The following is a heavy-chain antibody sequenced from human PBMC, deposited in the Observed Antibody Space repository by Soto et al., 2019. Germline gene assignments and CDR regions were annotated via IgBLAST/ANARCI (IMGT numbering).Heavy chain of an antibody. V-gene: IGHV1-18*01. J-gene: IGHJ5*02. CDR2: ISAYNGNT. Sequence: QVQLVQSGAAVKKPGASVKVSCKASGYTFTSYGISWVRQAPGQGLEWMGWISAYNGNTNYAQKLQGRVTMTTHTSTSTAYVELMSLRSDDTDVYYCASSNYDTYNWFDPWGQGPLVTVSS. CDR3: ASSNYDTYNWFDP. CDR1: GYTFTSYG. D-gene: IGHD4-4*01.